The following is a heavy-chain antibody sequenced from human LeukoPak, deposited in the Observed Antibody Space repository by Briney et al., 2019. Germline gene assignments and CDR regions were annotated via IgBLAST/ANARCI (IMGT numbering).Heavy chain of an antibody. CDR1: GGSISSSDW. CDR2: IYHSGST. V-gene: IGHV4-4*02. CDR3: ASSWTEGY. J-gene: IGHJ4*02. D-gene: IGHD6-6*01. Sequence: PSETLSLTCTVSGGSISSSDWWSWVRLPPGKGLEWIGEIYHSGSTNYNPSLKSRVTISLDMFKNQFSLKVSSVTAADRAVYYCASSWTEGYWGPGTLVTVSS.